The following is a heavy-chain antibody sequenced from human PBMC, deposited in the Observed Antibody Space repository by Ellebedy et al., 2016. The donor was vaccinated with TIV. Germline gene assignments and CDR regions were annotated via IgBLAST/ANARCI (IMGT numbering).Heavy chain of an antibody. V-gene: IGHV3-23*01. Sequence: GGSLRLSXAASGFIFSSYAMHWVRRAPGKGLEWVSGINGRGTKTYYPDSVKGRFSISRDNSKNTLYLQLDSLRAEDTAVYYCAKEGFGALGHWGQGTLVAVSS. CDR2: INGRGTKT. J-gene: IGHJ4*02. D-gene: IGHD3-10*01. CDR3: AKEGFGALGH. CDR1: GFIFSSYA.